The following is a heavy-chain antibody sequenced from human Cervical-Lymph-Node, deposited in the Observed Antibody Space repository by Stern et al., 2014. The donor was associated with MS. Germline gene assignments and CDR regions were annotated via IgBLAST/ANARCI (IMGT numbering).Heavy chain of an antibody. CDR3: AAARNYDFWTGSPYGMDV. CDR1: GFTLTSSV. D-gene: IGHD3-3*01. J-gene: IGHJ6*02. V-gene: IGHV1-58*01. CDR2: IVVGSGNT. Sequence: QLVESEPEVKKPGTSVRVSCKSSGFTLTSSVVHWVRQARGQRLEWMGWIVVGSGNTNYAHKFQERVIITRGMSTSTAYMELSGLTSEDTAVYYCAAARNYDFWTGSPYGMDVWGRGTTVTVSS.